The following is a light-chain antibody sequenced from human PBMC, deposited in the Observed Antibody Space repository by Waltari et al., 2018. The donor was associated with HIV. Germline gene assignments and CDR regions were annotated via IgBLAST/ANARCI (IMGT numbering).Light chain of an antibody. Sequence: SYELTQPPSVSVSPGQTARITCSGDALPDQYAYWYQKKPGQAPLLVIYKDNERPSGIPDRVSGSSSGTTGTLTISGVQAEDEADYYCQSADSSGTWRVFGGGTKLTVL. J-gene: IGLJ3*02. CDR2: KDN. V-gene: IGLV3-25*03. CDR3: QSADSSGTWRV. CDR1: ALPDQY.